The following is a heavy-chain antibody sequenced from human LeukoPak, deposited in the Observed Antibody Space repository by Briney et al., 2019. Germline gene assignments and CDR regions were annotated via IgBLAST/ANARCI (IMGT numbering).Heavy chain of an antibody. CDR1: GYTFTSYG. V-gene: IGHV1-18*01. Sequence: ASVKVSCKASGYTFTSYGISWVRQAPGQGLEWMGWINTYNGNTIYTQKLQGRVTMTTDTSTSTAYMELRSLRSDDTAVYYCVSWAGGNSDVASFDYWGQGTLVIVSS. CDR2: INTYNGNT. CDR3: VSWAGGNSDVASFDY. D-gene: IGHD2-21*01. J-gene: IGHJ4*02.